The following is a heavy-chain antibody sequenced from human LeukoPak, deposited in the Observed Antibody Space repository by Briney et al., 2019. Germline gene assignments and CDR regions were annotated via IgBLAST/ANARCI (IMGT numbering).Heavy chain of an antibody. CDR3: AREDIRLDYFDY. J-gene: IGHJ4*02. CDR2: ISGSGVTM. D-gene: IGHD6-19*01. V-gene: IGHV3-48*03. Sequence: GGSLRLSCAASGXTFSSYEMNWVRQAPGRGLEWVSYISGSGVTMYYADSVKGRFTISRDDAKNSLYLQVNSLRAEDTAVYYCAREDIRLDYFDYWGQGTLVTVSS. CDR1: GXTFSSYE.